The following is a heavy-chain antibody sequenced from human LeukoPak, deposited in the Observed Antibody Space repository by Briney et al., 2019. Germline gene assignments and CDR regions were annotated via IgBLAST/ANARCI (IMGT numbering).Heavy chain of an antibody. CDR2: INHSGST. CDR1: GGSFSGYY. V-gene: IGHV4-34*01. CDR3: ARSQGYYYGSGSYYNPTTGFDP. D-gene: IGHD3-10*01. J-gene: IGHJ5*02. Sequence: TPSETLSLTCAVYGGSFSGYYWSWIRQPPGKGLEWIGEINHSGSTNYNPSLKSRVTISVDTSKNQFSLKLSSVTAAATAVYYCARSQGYYYGSGSYYNPTTGFDPWGQGTLVAVSS.